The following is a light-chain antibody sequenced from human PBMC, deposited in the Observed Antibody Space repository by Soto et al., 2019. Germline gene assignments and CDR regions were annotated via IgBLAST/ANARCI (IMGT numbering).Light chain of an antibody. V-gene: IGKV3-11*01. CDR1: QSVSSY. Sequence: IVLTRSPATLSFSPGEKATLSSRSSQSVSSYLAWYQQKPGLAPRLLIYDASNRATGIPARFSGSGSGTDFTLTISSLEPEDFAVYYCQQRSNWPLTFGGGTKVDIK. CDR2: DAS. CDR3: QQRSNWPLT. J-gene: IGKJ4*01.